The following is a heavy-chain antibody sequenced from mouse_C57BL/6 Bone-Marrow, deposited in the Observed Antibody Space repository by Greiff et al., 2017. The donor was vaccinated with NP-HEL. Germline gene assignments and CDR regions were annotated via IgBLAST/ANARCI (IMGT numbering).Heavy chain of an antibody. D-gene: IGHD1-1*01. V-gene: IGHV14-4*01. CDR3: TTDITTVVATSYYAMDY. CDR1: GFNIKDDY. CDR2: IDPENGDT. Sequence: EVQLQQSGAELVRPGASVKLSCTASGFNIKDDYMHWVKQRPEQGLEWIGWIDPENGDTEYASKFQGKATITADTSSNTAYLQLSSLTSEDTAVYYCTTDITTVVATSYYAMDYWGQGTSVTVSS. J-gene: IGHJ4*01.